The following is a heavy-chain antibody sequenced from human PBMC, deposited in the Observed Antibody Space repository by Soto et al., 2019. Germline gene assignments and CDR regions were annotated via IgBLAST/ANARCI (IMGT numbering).Heavy chain of an antibody. V-gene: IGHV3-30*18. J-gene: IGHJ4*02. Sequence: QVQLVESGGGVVQPGRSLRLSCAASGFTFSSYGMHWVRQAPGKGLEWVAVISYDGSNKYYADSVKGRFTISRDNSKNTLYLQMNRRRAEDTAVYYCAKEGELWFGDLSEKYFDYWGQGTLVTVSS. CDR2: ISYDGSNK. D-gene: IGHD3-10*01. CDR1: GFTFSSYG. CDR3: AKEGELWFGDLSEKYFDY.